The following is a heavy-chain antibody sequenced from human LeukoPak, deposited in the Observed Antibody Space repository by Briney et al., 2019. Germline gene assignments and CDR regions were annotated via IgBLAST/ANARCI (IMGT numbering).Heavy chain of an antibody. Sequence: PGGSLRLSCAASASTFSSYSMNWVRQAPGKGLEWLSSITTSGSYMYYGDSLKRRFTISRDNAKNSLFLQMNSLRAEDTAVYYCAREDPSLNDAFDIWGQGTMVTVSS. CDR3: AREDPSLNDAFDI. CDR1: ASTFSSYS. V-gene: IGHV3-21*01. CDR2: ITTSGSYM. J-gene: IGHJ3*02.